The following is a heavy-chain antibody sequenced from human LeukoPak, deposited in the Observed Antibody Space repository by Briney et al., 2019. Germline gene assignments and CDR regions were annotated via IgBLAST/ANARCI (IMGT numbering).Heavy chain of an antibody. V-gene: IGHV3-23*01. CDR2: ISGSGGST. D-gene: IGHD2-15*01. Sequence: PGGSLRLSCAASGFTFSSYAMSWVRQAPGKGLEWVSAISGSGGSTYYADSVKGRFTISRDNSKNTLYLQMNSLRADDTAVYYCAKGRGSGYCSGGSCYGAFDIWGQGAMVTVSS. CDR3: AKGRGSGYCSGGSCYGAFDI. CDR1: GFTFSSYA. J-gene: IGHJ3*02.